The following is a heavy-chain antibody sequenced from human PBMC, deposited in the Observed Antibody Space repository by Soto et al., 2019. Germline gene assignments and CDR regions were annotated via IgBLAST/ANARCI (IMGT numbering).Heavy chain of an antibody. CDR3: AHRRYYYGSGDLFDY. Sequence: QITLKESGPTLVKPTQTLTLTCTFSGFSLSISGVGVGWIRQPPGKALEWLALIYWDDDKRYSPSLKSRLTITKDTSKNQVVLTMTNMDPVDIATYYCAHRRYYYGSGDLFDYWGQGTLVTVSS. D-gene: IGHD3-10*01. CDR2: IYWDDDK. V-gene: IGHV2-5*02. J-gene: IGHJ4*02. CDR1: GFSLSISGVG.